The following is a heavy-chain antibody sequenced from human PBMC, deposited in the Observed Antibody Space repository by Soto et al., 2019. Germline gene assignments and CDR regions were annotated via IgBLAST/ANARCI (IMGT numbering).Heavy chain of an antibody. CDR1: GFTFSLYA. CDR2: MSLDGTNK. D-gene: IGHD5-12*01. CDR3: ARGPAWRQLRGAWDI. J-gene: IGHJ3*02. Sequence: GGSLRLSCAASGFTFSLYAVHWVRQAPGKGLEWVSVMSLDGTNKYYADSVKGRFTISRDNSKNTVFRQMNSLRADDTGVYYCARGPAWRQLRGAWDIWGKGTRGTVAS. V-gene: IGHV3-30-3*01.